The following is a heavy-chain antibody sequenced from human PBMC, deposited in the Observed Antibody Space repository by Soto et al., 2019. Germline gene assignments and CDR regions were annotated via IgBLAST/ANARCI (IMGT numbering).Heavy chain of an antibody. J-gene: IGHJ6*02. CDR1: GYTFTGYY. CDR3: ARDRARARDVYNPHGMDV. D-gene: IGHD1-1*01. CDR2: INPNSGGT. V-gene: IGHV1-2*04. Sequence: QVQLVQSGAEVKKPGASVKVSCKASGYTFTGYYLHWVRQAPGQGLEWMGWINPNSGGTNNAQKFQCWCTMTRDTSISTAYMELSRLRSHDTAVDYCARDRARARDVYNPHGMDVWGQGTTVTVSS.